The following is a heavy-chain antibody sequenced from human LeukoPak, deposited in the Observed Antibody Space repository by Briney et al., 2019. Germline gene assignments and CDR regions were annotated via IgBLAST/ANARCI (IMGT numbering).Heavy chain of an antibody. D-gene: IGHD6-25*01. CDR2: IYEDGGEK. CDR1: SFTFSNCW. V-gene: IGHV3-7*01. J-gene: IGHJ4*02. CDR3: AAERRGSGYCDGKEAFDH. Sequence: GGSLKLSCAASSFTFSNCWMSWVRQTPGRGPEWVADIYEDGGEKNYADSVKGRFTITRDNAKNTLYLQKNSLRAEDAAVYYCAAERRGSGYCDGKEAFDHWGQGTLVAVSS.